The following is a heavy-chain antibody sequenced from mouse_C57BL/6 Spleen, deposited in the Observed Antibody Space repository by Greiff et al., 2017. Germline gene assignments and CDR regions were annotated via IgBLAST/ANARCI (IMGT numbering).Heavy chain of an antibody. J-gene: IGHJ2*01. Sequence: EVQRVESGPGLVKPSQSLSLTCSVTGYSITSGYYWNWIRQFPGNKLEWMGYISYDGSNNYNPSLKNRISITRDTSKNQFFLKLNSVTTEDTATYYCATMVTTGYFDYWGQGTTLTVSS. CDR3: ATMVTTGYFDY. CDR1: GYSITSGYY. CDR2: ISYDGSN. V-gene: IGHV3-6*01. D-gene: IGHD2-2*01.